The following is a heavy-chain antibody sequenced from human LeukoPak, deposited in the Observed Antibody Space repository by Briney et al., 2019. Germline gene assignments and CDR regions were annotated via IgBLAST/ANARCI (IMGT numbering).Heavy chain of an antibody. CDR3: ARGRHRYSSSWYYFDY. D-gene: IGHD6-13*01. J-gene: IGHJ4*02. Sequence: PSETLSLTCTVSGGSISSSSYYWGWIRQPPGKGLESIGTIYYSGSTYYNPSLKSRVTISVDTSKNQFSLKLSSVTAADTAVYYCARGRHRYSSSWYYFDYWGQGTLVTVSS. V-gene: IGHV4-39*07. CDR2: IYYSGST. CDR1: GGSISSSSYY.